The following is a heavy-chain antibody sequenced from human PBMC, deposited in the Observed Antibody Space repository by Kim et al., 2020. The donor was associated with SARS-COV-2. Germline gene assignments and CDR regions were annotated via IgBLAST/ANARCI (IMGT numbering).Heavy chain of an antibody. D-gene: IGHD6-19*01. CDR1: GYTLTELS. CDR2: FDPEDGET. V-gene: IGHV1-24*01. Sequence: ASVKVSCKVSGYTLTELSMHWVRQAPGKGLEWMGGFDPEDGETIYAQKFQGRVTMTEDTSTDTAYMELSSLRSEDTAVYYCATDGKGGWYAGYYFDYWGQGTLVTVSS. J-gene: IGHJ4*02. CDR3: ATDGKGGWYAGYYFDY.